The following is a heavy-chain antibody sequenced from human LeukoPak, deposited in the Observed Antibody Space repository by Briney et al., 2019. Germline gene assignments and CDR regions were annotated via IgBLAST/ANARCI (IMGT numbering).Heavy chain of an antibody. CDR2: IKGDGSEI. V-gene: IGHV3-7*01. J-gene: IGHJ4*02. D-gene: IGHD2-15*01. CDR1: GFTFSSFW. CDR3: ARDGSSFDY. Sequence: PGGSLRLSCAASGFTFSSFWMSWVRHAPGKGLEWVANIKGDGSEIYYVDSAKGRFSISRDNAKNSLYLQMSSLRAEDTAVYYCARDGSSFDYWGQGALVTVSS.